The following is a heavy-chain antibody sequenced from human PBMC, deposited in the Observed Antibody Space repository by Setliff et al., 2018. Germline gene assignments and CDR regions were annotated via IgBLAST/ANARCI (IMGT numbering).Heavy chain of an antibody. D-gene: IGHD3-16*01. CDR2: INPNSGGT. Sequence: ASVKVSCKTSGHLFSSYGLSWVRQAPGQELGWMGRINPNSGGTNYAQKFQGRVTMTRDTSISTAYTELSSLRSEDTAVYYCARLGAIPEPGTGVLGWGQGTLVTVSS. J-gene: IGHJ4*02. CDR3: ARLGAIPEPGTGVLG. CDR1: GHLFSSYG. V-gene: IGHV1-2*06.